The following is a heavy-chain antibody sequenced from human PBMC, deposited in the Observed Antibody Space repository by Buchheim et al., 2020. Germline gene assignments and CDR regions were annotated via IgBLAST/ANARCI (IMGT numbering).Heavy chain of an antibody. CDR1: GGSISGYY. J-gene: IGHJ4*02. Sequence: QVQLQESGPGLVKPSETLSLTCTVSGGSISGYYWTWIRQPPGKGLEWIGYIYYSGSTNYNPSLKSRVTISLDTSKHQVSLKLSSVTAADTAVYYCARDPGGDYGYNYWGQGTL. D-gene: IGHD4-17*01. CDR2: IYYSGST. V-gene: IGHV4-59*01. CDR3: ARDPGGDYGYNY.